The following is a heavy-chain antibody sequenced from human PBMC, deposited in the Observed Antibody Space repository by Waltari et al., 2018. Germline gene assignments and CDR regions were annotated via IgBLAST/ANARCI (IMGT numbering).Heavy chain of an antibody. CDR2: FDPEDGET. Sequence: QVQLVQSGAEVKKPGASVKVSCKVSGYTLTELSMHWVRQAPGNGLEWMGGFDPEDGETIYAQKFQGRVTMTEDTSTDTAYMELSSLRSEDTAVYYCATEHSITIFGVVRNWFDPWGQGTLVTVSS. CDR1: GYTLTELS. CDR3: ATEHSITIFGVVRNWFDP. V-gene: IGHV1-24*01. D-gene: IGHD3-3*01. J-gene: IGHJ5*02.